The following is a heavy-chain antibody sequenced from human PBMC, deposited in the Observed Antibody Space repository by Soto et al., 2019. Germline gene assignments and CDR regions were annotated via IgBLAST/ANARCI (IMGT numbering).Heavy chain of an antibody. CDR1: GYTFTTYD. Sequence: QVQLVQSGAEVKKPGASVKVSCKASGYTFTTYDINWVRQATGQGLEWVGWINPNSGNTAYAQNFQGRVTMTRNTAISTVYMELSSLTSVDTAVYYCAIPGTAAIRYFYPGLAVWGQGTTVTVSS. D-gene: IGHD2-2*01. J-gene: IGHJ6*02. V-gene: IGHV1-8*01. CDR2: INPNSGNT. CDR3: AIPGTAAIRYFYPGLAV.